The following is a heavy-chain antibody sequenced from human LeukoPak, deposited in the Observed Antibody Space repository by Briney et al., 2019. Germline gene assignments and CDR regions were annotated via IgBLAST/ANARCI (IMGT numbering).Heavy chain of an antibody. CDR2: IIPILGIA. V-gene: IGHV1-69*04. J-gene: IGHJ4*02. CDR3: ARDPTAYYDSSGYYLNTIDY. D-gene: IGHD3-22*01. Sequence: SVKVSCKASGGTFSSYAISWARQAPGQGLEWMGRIIPILGIANYAQKFQGRVTITADKSTSTAYMELSSLRAEDTAVYYCARDPTAYYDSSGYYLNTIDYWGQGTLVTVSS. CDR1: GGTFSSYA.